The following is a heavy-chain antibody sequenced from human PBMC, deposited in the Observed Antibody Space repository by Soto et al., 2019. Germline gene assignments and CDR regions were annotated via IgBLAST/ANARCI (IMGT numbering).Heavy chain of an antibody. CDR2: ISGSGGST. CDR1: GFSFSHNY. V-gene: IGHV3-23*01. D-gene: IGHD3-10*01. J-gene: IGHJ5*02. Sequence: GGSLRLSCAASGFSFSHNYMNWIRQVPGKGLEWVSAISGSGGSTYYADSVKGRFTISRDNSKNTLYLQMNSLRAEDTAVYYCAKLSYGSGFDPWGQGTLVTVSS. CDR3: AKLSYGSGFDP.